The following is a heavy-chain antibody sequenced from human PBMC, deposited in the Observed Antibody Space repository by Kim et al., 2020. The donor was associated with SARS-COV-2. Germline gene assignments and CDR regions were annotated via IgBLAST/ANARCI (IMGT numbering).Heavy chain of an antibody. D-gene: IGHD1-26*01. CDR2: IKQDGSEK. CDR3: ARVPRHGIVGATEWFDP. J-gene: IGHJ5*02. Sequence: GGSLRLSCAASGFTFSSYWMSWVRQAPGKGLEWVANIKQDGSEKYYVDSVKGRFTISRDNAKNSLYLQMNSLRAEDTAVYYCARVPRHGIVGATEWFDPWGQGTLVTVSS. CDR1: GFTFSSYW. V-gene: IGHV3-7*03.